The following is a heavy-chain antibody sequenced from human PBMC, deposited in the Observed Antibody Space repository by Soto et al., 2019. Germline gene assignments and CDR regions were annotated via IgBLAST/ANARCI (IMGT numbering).Heavy chain of an antibody. V-gene: IGHV4-30-4*01. CDR2: VYYTGST. CDR3: VRTARQGAVAPHWFDR. J-gene: IGHJ5*02. CDR1: GASIRSTDYY. Sequence: SETLSLTCTVSGASIRSTDYYWSWIRQAPGKGLEWIGYVYYTGSTYYNPSLMSRLTISVDTSKNQFSLKLTSVTAAETAVYYCVRTARQGAVAPHWFDRWGQGALVTVSS. D-gene: IGHD2-21*02.